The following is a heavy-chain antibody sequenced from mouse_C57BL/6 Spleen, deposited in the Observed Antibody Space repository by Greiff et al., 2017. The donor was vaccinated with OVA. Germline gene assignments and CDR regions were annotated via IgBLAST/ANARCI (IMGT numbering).Heavy chain of an antibody. Sequence: VQLQESGPELVKPGASVKISCKASGYAFSSSWMNWVKQRPGKGLEWIGRIYPGDGDTNYNGKFKGKATLTADKSSSTAYMQLSSLTSEDSAVYFCARGAFITTVVATHWYFDVWGTGTTVTVSS. CDR2: IYPGDGDT. CDR3: ARGAFITTVVATHWYFDV. D-gene: IGHD1-1*01. J-gene: IGHJ1*03. V-gene: IGHV1-82*01. CDR1: GYAFSSSW.